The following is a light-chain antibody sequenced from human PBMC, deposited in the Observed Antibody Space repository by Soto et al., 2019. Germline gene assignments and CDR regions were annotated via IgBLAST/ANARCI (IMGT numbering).Light chain of an antibody. CDR3: LQSSQFPHT. V-gene: IGKV2-24*01. CDR2: TTS. Sequence: DIVMTQTPLSSPVTLGQPASISCKSSQSLVRSDGSTYLSWLHLRPGQPPRLLFYTTSNRFSGVPDRFSASGAGTDFTLKISRVEAEDVGLYYCLQSSQFPHTFGGGTKVEIK. J-gene: IGKJ4*01. CDR1: QSLVRSDGSTY.